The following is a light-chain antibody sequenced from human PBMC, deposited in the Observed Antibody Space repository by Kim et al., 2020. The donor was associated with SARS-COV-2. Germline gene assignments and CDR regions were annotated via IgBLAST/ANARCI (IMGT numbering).Light chain of an antibody. J-gene: IGKJ2*01. CDR2: AAS. CDR1: QSISSY. CDR3: QQSYSTPRT. Sequence: SASIGDRVTITCRASQSISSYLNWYQQKPGKAPKLLIYAASSLQSGVPSRFSGSGSGTDFTLTISSLQPEDFATYYCQQSYSTPRTFGQGTKLEI. V-gene: IGKV1-39*01.